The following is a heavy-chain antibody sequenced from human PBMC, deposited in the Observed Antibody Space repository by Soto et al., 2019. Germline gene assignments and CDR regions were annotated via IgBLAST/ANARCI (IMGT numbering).Heavy chain of an antibody. V-gene: IGHV3-66*01. CDR3: ARDQFEYSSSAGAFDI. CDR1: GFTVSSNY. J-gene: IGHJ3*02. Sequence: GGSLRLSCAASGFTVSSNYMSWVRQAPGKGLEWVSVIYSGGSTYYADSVKGRFTISRDNSKNTLYLQMNSLRAEDTAVYYCARDQFEYSSSAGAFDIWGQGTMVTVSS. CDR2: IYSGGST. D-gene: IGHD6-6*01.